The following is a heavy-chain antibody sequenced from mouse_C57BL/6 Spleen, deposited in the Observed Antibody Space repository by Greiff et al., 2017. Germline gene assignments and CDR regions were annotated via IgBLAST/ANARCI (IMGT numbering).Heavy chain of an antibody. D-gene: IGHD1-1*01. CDR3: ERAYYYGSSSYAMDY. CDR2: IDPSDSYT. J-gene: IGHJ4*01. V-gene: IGHV1-50*01. CDR1: GYTFTSYW. Sequence: QVQLQQPGAELVKPGASVKLSCKASGYTFTSYWMQWVKQRPGQGLEWIGEIDPSDSYTNYNQKFKGKATLTVDTSSSTAYMQLSSLTSEVSAVYYGERAYYYGSSSYAMDYWGQGTSVTVSS.